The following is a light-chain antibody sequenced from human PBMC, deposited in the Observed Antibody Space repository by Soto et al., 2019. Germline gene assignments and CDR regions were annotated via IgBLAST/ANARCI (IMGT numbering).Light chain of an antibody. J-gene: IGKJ1*01. Sequence: EIVMTQSPGTLSLSPGERATLSCRASQRISSSYLAWHQQQPGQAPRLLIYGASSRATGIPDRFSGSGSGTDFILTISSLEPEDLAVYYCQQYGSSPWTFGEGTKVEIK. CDR3: QQYGSSPWT. CDR2: GAS. CDR1: QRISSSY. V-gene: IGKV3-20*01.